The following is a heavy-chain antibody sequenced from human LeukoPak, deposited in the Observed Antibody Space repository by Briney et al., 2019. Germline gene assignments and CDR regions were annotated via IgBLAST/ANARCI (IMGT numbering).Heavy chain of an antibody. D-gene: IGHD2-2*01. Sequence: GSLRLSCAASGFTFSSYSMNWVRQPPGKGLEWIGEINHSGSTNYNPSLKSRVTISVDTSKNQFSLKLSSVTAADTAVYYCARGGFNCSSTSCPPGRSGGIDYWGQGTLVTVSS. CDR1: GFTFSSYS. J-gene: IGHJ4*02. CDR3: ARGGFNCSSTSCPPGRSGGIDY. CDR2: INHSGST. V-gene: IGHV4-34*01.